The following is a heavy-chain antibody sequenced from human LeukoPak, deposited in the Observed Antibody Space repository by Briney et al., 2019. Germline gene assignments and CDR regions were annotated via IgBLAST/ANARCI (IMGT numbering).Heavy chain of an antibody. CDR2: IKPDGSEK. J-gene: IGHJ5*02. V-gene: IGHV3-7*05. Sequence: GGSLRLSCATSGFTFSTYWMTWVRQAPGKGLEWVANIKPDGSEKYYVDSVKGRFIISRDNAKKSLYLQMNSLRAEDTAVYYCVRGSSGTVVRGVSCAWFDPWGRGTL. CDR1: GFTFSTYW. D-gene: IGHD3-10*01. CDR3: VRGSSGTVVRGVSCAWFDP.